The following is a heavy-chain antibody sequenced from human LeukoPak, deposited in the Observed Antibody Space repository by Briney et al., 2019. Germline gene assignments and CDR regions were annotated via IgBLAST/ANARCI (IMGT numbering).Heavy chain of an antibody. CDR3: ARLDDAFDI. Sequence: PSETLSLTCTVSGGSISSYYWSWIRQPPGKGLEWIGEINHSGSTNYNPSLKSRVTISVDTSKNQFSLKLSSVTAADTAVYYCARLDDAFDIWGQGTMVTVSS. D-gene: IGHD1-1*01. J-gene: IGHJ3*02. V-gene: IGHV4-34*01. CDR2: INHSGST. CDR1: GGSISSYY.